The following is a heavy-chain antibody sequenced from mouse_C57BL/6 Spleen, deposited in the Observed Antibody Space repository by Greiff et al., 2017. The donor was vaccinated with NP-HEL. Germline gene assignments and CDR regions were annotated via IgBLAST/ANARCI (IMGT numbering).Heavy chain of an antibody. CDR3: ARNWDRVYYAMDY. V-gene: IGHV14-3*01. CDR1: GFNIKNTY. D-gene: IGHD4-1*01. J-gene: IGHJ4*01. CDR2: IDPANGNT. Sequence: EVKLQESVAELVRPGASVKLSCTASGFNIKNTYMHWVKQRPEQGLEWIGRIDPANGNTKYAPKFQGKATITADTSSNTAYLQLSSLTSEDTAIYYCARNWDRVYYAMDYWGQGTSVTVSS.